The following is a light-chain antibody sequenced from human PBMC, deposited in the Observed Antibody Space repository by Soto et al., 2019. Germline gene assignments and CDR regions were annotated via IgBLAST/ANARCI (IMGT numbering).Light chain of an antibody. CDR3: SSYAGSNNLV. V-gene: IGLV2-8*01. CDR1: SSDVGGYNY. Sequence: QSVLTQPPSASGSPGQSVTISCTGTSSDVGGYNYVSWYQQHPGKAPKLMIYEVSKRPSGVPDRFSGSKSGNTASLTVSGIQAEDEADYDCSSYAGSNNLVFVGGTKVTVL. CDR2: EVS. J-gene: IGLJ2*01.